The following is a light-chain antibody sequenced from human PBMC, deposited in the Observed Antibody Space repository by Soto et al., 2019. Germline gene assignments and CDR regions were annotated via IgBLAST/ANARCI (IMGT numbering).Light chain of an antibody. CDR2: DVS. CDR1: ESVTDY. CDR3: QQRSDWPWT. V-gene: IGKV3-11*01. J-gene: IGKJ1*01. Sequence: EIVMTQSPATLSVSPWERATLSCRASESVTDYLAWYQQKPGQAPRLLVYDVSNRAAGIPARFSGGGSGTDFTLTISNVEPEDFAVYYCQQRSDWPWTFGQGTKVDIK.